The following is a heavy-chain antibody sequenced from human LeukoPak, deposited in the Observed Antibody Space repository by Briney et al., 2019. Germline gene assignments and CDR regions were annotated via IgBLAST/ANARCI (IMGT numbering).Heavy chain of an antibody. Sequence: GGSLRLTCEASGFTFTTYSMTWVRQAPGKGLEWVSIISSGSSAIFSADALKGRFTISRDDAKNLLYLDMNSLRAEDTAVYYCARGHTAVTRHFDFWGQGTLVTVSS. J-gene: IGHJ4*02. D-gene: IGHD4-17*01. CDR2: ISSGSSAI. CDR3: ARGHTAVTRHFDF. CDR1: GFTFTTYS. V-gene: IGHV3-21*01.